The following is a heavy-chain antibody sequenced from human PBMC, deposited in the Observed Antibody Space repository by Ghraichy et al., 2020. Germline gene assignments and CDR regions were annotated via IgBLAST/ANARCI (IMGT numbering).Heavy chain of an antibody. CDR3: AKDHYGANFC. Sequence: GESLNISCAASGFTFSSYAMSWVRQAPGKGLEWVSAISASGGSTYYADSVKGRFTISRDNSKNTLFLQMNSLRAEDTAIYYCAKDHYGANFCWGQGTLVTVSS. V-gene: IGHV3-23*01. J-gene: IGHJ4*02. D-gene: IGHD4-23*01. CDR2: ISASGGST. CDR1: GFTFSSYA.